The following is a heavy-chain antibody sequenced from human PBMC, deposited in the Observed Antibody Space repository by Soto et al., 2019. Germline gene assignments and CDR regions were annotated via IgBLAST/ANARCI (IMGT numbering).Heavy chain of an antibody. J-gene: IGHJ6*02. CDR3: ARQRTLDV. Sequence: GSLRLSCAASGFTFSSYGMHWVRQAPGKGLEWVAVIWYDGSTIYYADSVKGRFTISRDNAKNSLSLQMNSLRDGDTAVYYCARQRTLDVWGQGTTVTVSS. CDR2: IWYDGSTI. V-gene: IGHV3-33*01. CDR1: GFTFSSYG. D-gene: IGHD2-2*01.